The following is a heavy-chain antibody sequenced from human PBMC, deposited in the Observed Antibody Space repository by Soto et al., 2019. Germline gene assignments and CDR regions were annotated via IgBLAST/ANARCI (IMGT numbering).Heavy chain of an antibody. V-gene: IGHV3-9*01. D-gene: IGHD2-2*01. Sequence: GGSLRLSCAASGFTFDDYAMHWVRQAPGKGLEWVSGISWNSGSIGYADSVKGRFTISRDNAKNSLYLQMNSLRAEDTALYYCAKGDIVVVPAASQTDDYYYYYMDVWGKGTTVTVSS. CDR1: GFTFDDYA. CDR2: ISWNSGSI. J-gene: IGHJ6*03. CDR3: AKGDIVVVPAASQTDDYYYYYMDV.